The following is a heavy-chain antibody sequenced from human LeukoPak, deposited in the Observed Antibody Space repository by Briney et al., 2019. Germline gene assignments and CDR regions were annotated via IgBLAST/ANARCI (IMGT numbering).Heavy chain of an antibody. Sequence: GGSLRLSRAASGFTFSSYVMSWVRQAPGKGLGWFSAISGSGGSTYYADSVKGRFTISRDNSKNTLYLQMNSLRAEDTAVYYCAKSFYYDSSGYDYWGQGTLVTVSS. J-gene: IGHJ4*02. V-gene: IGHV3-23*01. D-gene: IGHD3-22*01. CDR1: GFTFSSYV. CDR2: ISGSGGST. CDR3: AKSFYYDSSGYDY.